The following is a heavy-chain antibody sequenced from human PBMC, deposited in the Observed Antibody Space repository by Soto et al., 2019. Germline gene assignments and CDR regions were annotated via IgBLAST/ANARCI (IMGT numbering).Heavy chain of an antibody. CDR1: GFTFSSYG. V-gene: IGHV3-33*01. D-gene: IGHD3-16*02. CDR2: IWYDGSNK. CDR3: ARDTRDKGLRLGELSLLFDY. Sequence: QVQLVESGGGVVQPGRSLRLSCAASGFTFSSYGMHWVRQAPGKGLEWVAVIWYDGSNKYYADSVKGRFTISRDNSKNTLYLQMNSLRAEDTAVYYCARDTRDKGLRLGELSLLFDYWGQGTLVTVSS. J-gene: IGHJ4*02.